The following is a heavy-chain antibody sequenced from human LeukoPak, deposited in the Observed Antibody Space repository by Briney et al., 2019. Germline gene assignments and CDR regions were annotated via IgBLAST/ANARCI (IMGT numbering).Heavy chain of an antibody. Sequence: PSGTLSLTCGASGGTISNTNLWSWVRHPPGKGLEVFGVGNLEGSTNYNPSLKSRVAISVDKSENHISLNLTSVTAADTAVYYCAREGGPYRPLDYSGQGTLVTVAS. CDR3: AREGGPYRPLDY. CDR1: GGTISNTNL. V-gene: IGHV4-4*02. CDR2: GNLEGST. J-gene: IGHJ4*02.